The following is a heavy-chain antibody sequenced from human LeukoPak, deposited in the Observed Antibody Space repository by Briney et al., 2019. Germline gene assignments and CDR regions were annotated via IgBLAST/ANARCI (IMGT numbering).Heavy chain of an antibody. V-gene: IGHV4-59*12. CDR1: GGSISSYY. CDR3: ARGGMTTVTTSLPTDAFDI. J-gene: IGHJ3*02. Sequence: PSETLSLTCTVSGGSISSYYWSWIRQPPGKGLEWIGYIYYSGSTNYNPSLKSRVTISVDTSKNQFSLKLSSVTAADTAVYYCARGGMTTVTTSLPTDAFDIWGQGTMVTVSS. D-gene: IGHD4-17*01. CDR2: IYYSGST.